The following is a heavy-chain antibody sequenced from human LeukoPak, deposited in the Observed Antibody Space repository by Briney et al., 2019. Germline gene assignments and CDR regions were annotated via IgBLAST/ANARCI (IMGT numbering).Heavy chain of an antibody. J-gene: IGHJ6*03. CDR1: GGSISSYY. D-gene: IGHD1-26*01. Sequence: SEALSLTCTVSGGSISSYYWSWIRQPAGKGLEWIGRIYTSGSTNYNPSLKSRVTMSVDTSKNQFSLKLSSVTAADTAVYYCAREWELLLGYYYYMDVWGKGTTVTVSS. CDR2: IYTSGST. V-gene: IGHV4-4*07. CDR3: AREWELLLGYYYYMDV.